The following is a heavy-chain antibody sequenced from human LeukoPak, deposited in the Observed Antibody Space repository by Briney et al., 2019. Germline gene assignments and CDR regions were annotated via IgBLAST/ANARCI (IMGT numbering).Heavy chain of an antibody. CDR3: ARRLPALGYCSGGSCSWFDP. CDR1: GGSISSSSYY. D-gene: IGHD2-15*01. V-gene: IGHV4-39*01. CDR2: IYYSGST. J-gene: IGHJ5*02. Sequence: KPSETLSLTCTVSGGSISSSSYYWGWIRQPPGKGLEWIGSIYYSGSTYYNPSLKSRVTISVDTSKNQSSLKLSSVTAADTAVYYCARRLPALGYCSGGSCSWFDPWGQGTLVTVSS.